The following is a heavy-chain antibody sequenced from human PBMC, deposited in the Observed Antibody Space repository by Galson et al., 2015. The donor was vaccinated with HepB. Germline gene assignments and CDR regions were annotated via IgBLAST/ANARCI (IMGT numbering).Heavy chain of an antibody. V-gene: IGHV7-4-1*02. D-gene: IGHD3-10*01. CDR3: VRTPFYGSGSYYNAWFDP. J-gene: IGHJ5*02. CDR2: ISTNTGNP. CDR1: GHTFSNYA. Sequence: SVKVSCKASGHTFSNYAMNWVRQAPGQGLEWMGWISTNTGNPTYAQGFTGRFVFSLDTSISTAYLQISSLKAEGTAVHYCVRTPFYGSGSYYNAWFDPWGQGTLVTVSS.